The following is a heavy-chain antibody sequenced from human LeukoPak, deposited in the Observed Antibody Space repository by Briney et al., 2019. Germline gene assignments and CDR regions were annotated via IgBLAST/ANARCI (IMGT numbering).Heavy chain of an antibody. CDR3: ARGHYDVLAASYKWTPDY. J-gene: IGHJ4*02. V-gene: IGHV3-21*01. D-gene: IGHD3-9*01. CDR2: ITSGGDYI. Sequence: PGGSLRLSCAASGFSFSGCAVNWVRQAPGEGLEWVSSITSGGDYIYYADSVKGRFTTSRDNAKNSLSLQLNSLRVEDTAVYYCARGHYDVLAASYKWTPDYWGQGTLVTVSS. CDR1: GFSFSGCA.